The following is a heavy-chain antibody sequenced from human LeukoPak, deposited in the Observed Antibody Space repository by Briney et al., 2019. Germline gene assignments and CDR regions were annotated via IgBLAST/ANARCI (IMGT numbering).Heavy chain of an antibody. Sequence: PGGSLRLSCAASGFTFSSYDMHWVRQATGKGLEWVSAIGTAGDTYYPGSVKGRFTISRENAKNSLYLQMNSLRAGDTAVYYCVRDSGSGWYIFDYWGQGTLVTVSS. CDR3: VRDSGSGWYIFDY. CDR2: IGTAGDT. V-gene: IGHV3-13*01. J-gene: IGHJ4*02. D-gene: IGHD6-19*01. CDR1: GFTFSSYD.